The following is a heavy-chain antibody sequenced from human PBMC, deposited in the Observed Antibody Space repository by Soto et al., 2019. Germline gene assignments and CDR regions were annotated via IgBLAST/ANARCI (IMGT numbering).Heavy chain of an antibody. J-gene: IGHJ6*02. CDR2: IYWDDDK. V-gene: IGHV2-5*02. CDR3: AHKGGRGAGMDV. CDR1: GFSVSTSGVG. Sequence: QITLKESGPTLVKPTQTLTLTCTFSGFSVSTSGVGVAWIRQPPGKALEWLALIYWDDDKRYSPFLQSRVTLTKDTSKNQVVLTKTNMDPVDTATYYCAHKGGRGAGMDVWGQGTTVTVSS. D-gene: IGHD2-15*01.